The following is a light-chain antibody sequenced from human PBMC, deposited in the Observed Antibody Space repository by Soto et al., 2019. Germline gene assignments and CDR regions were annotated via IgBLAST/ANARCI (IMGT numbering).Light chain of an antibody. CDR1: SSDVGSYNF. V-gene: IGLV2-14*01. Sequence: ALTQPASVSGSPGQSITISCTGTSSDVGSYNFVSWYQQLPGKAPKLMIYEVSNRPSGVSNRFSGSKSGNTASLTISGLQAEDEADYYCSSYTTSSNYVFGSGTKVTVL. CDR3: SSYTTSSNYV. J-gene: IGLJ1*01. CDR2: EVS.